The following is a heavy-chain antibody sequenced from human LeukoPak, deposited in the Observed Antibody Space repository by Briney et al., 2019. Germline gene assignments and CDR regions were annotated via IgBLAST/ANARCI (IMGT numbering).Heavy chain of an antibody. D-gene: IGHD2-21*02. CDR2: MYYSGST. CDR3: ARDPEYQPLLSH. V-gene: IGHV4-39*07. CDR1: GDSIRSSYYY. Sequence: SETLSLTCTVSGDSIRSSYYYWAWIRQPPGKGLEWIGSMYYSGSTYYTPSLESRVTISGDTSKNQFSLKLSSVTAADTAVYYCARDPEYQPLLSHWGQGTLVTVSS. J-gene: IGHJ4*02.